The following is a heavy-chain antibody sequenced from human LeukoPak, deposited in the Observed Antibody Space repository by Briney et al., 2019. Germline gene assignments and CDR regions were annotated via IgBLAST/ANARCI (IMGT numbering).Heavy chain of an antibody. CDR3: ARRVGAVADTHFDY. Sequence: SETLSLTCTVSGGSISSSSYYWGWIRQPPGKGLEWIGSIYYSGSTYYNPSLKSRVTISVDTSKNQFSLKLSSVTAADTAVYYCARRVGAVADTHFDYWGQGTLVTVSS. D-gene: IGHD6-19*01. V-gene: IGHV4-39*01. CDR1: GGSISSSSYY. J-gene: IGHJ4*02. CDR2: IYYSGST.